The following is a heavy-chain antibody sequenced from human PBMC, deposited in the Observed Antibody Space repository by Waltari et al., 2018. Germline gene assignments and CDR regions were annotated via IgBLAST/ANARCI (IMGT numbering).Heavy chain of an antibody. CDR3: ARDGDRNYDY. D-gene: IGHD1-7*01. CDR2: KKTDVRVE. V-gene: IGHV3-7*01. J-gene: IGHJ4*02. CDR1: GFTFSEYW. Sequence: EVQLVESGGGLVQPGGSLRLSCSTSGFTFSEYWMTWVRQAPGKGLEWVGNKKTDVRVEYYTDSVKSRFIISRDNAKNSLFLQMDRLRVEDTAVYYCARDGDRNYDYWGQGTLVTVSS.